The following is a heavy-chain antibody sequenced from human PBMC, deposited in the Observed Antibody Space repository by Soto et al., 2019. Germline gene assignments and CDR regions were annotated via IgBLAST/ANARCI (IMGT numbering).Heavy chain of an antibody. CDR3: ARVHIMVVAGSTFDY. CDR2: IYHGGTT. J-gene: IGHJ4*03. CDR1: GDSISSASY. Sequence: PSETLSLTCTVSGDSISSASYWGWIRQPPGEGPEWIASIYHGGTTFYNPSLKSRVSISVDSSKNQFSLSLTSVTAADTATYYCARVHIMVVAGSTFDYWGPGTLVTVSS. D-gene: IGHD2-21*02. V-gene: IGHV4-38-2*02.